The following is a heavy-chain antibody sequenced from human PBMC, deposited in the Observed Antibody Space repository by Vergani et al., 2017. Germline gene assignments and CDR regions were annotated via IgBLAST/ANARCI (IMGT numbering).Heavy chain of an antibody. Sequence: QVQLVQSGAEVKKPGSSVKVSCKASGYTFTSYGISWVRQAPGQGLEWMGWISAYNGNTNYAQKLQGRVTMTTDTSTSTAYMELRSLRSDDTAVYYCARSPYYYDSSGYYAFDYWGQGTLVTVSS. CDR3: ARSPYYYDSSGYYAFDY. V-gene: IGHV1-18*04. CDR1: GYTFTSYG. J-gene: IGHJ4*02. D-gene: IGHD3-22*01. CDR2: ISAYNGNT.